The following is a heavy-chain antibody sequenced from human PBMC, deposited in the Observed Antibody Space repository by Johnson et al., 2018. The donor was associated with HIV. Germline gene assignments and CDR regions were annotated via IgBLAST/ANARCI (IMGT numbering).Heavy chain of an antibody. D-gene: IGHD3-22*01. CDR2: ISSSGTTI. J-gene: IGHJ3*02. Sequence: QVQLVESGGGLVKPGGSLRLSCAVSGFTFSDHYMSWIRQAPGKGLEWVSYISSSGTTIYYSDSVKGRFTISRDNAKNSLYLQMNSLRAEDTCVYYCVRRFYDSSAFDIWGQGTLVTVSS. CDR1: GFTFSDHY. V-gene: IGHV3-11*04. CDR3: VRRFYDSSAFDI.